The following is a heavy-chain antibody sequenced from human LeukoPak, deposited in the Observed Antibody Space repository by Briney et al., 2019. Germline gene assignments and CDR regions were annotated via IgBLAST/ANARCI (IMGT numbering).Heavy chain of an antibody. CDR2: IYYSGSST. V-gene: IGHV4-39*01. CDR1: GGSISISNYY. D-gene: IGHD4-17*01. J-gene: IGHJ4*02. CDR3: ARVSAAGLTTADY. Sequence: PSETLSLTCSVSGGSISISNYYWGWIRQPPGKGLEWIGSIYYSGSSTYYNPSLKSRVTISVDTSKNQFSLKVSSVTAADTAVYYCARVSAAGLTTADYWGQGTLVTVSS.